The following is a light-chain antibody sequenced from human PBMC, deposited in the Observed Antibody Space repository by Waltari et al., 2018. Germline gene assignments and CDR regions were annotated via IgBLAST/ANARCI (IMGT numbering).Light chain of an antibody. Sequence: DIVMTQSPDSLAVSLGERATINCQSSQSVLYSPNNKNYLAWYQQKPGQPHKLLIYWASTRESGVPDRFTGSGSGTDFTLAISSLQAEDVAVYYCQQYYDTPLTFGPGTKVDIK. CDR2: WAS. CDR1: QSVLYSPNNKNY. V-gene: IGKV4-1*01. J-gene: IGKJ3*01. CDR3: QQYYDTPLT.